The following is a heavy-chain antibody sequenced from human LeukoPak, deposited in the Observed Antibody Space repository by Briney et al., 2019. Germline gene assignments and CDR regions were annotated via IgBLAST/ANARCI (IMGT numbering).Heavy chain of an antibody. CDR2: IYTSGST. D-gene: IGHD2-2*01. CDR1: GGSISSYY. J-gene: IGHJ5*02. V-gene: IGHV4-4*07. Sequence: KPSETLSLTCTVSGGSISSYYWSWIRQPAGKGLEWIGRIYTSGSTNYNPSLKSRVTMSVDTSKNQFSLKLSSVTAADTAVYYCARVGLSIVVPAAMTKNWFDPWGQGTLVTVSS. CDR3: ARVGLSIVVPAAMTKNWFDP.